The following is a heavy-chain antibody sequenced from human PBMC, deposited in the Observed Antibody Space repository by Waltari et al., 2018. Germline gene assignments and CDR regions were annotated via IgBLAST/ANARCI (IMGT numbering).Heavy chain of an antibody. CDR1: GYTLTELS. J-gene: IGHJ4*02. CDR3: ATSRVGPKSGGNDY. Sequence: QVQLVQSGAEVKKPGASVKVSCKVSGYTLTELSMHWVRQAHGKGLKGMGVFYPEDGETIYAQKFRGRVTMTEDTSTDTAYMELSSLRSEDTAVYYCATSRVGPKSGGNDYWGQGTLVTVSS. CDR2: FYPEDGET. V-gene: IGHV1-24*01. D-gene: IGHD1-26*01.